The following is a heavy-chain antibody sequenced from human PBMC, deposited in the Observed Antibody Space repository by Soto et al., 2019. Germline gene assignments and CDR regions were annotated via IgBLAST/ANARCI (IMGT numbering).Heavy chain of an antibody. V-gene: IGHV3-21*01. J-gene: IGHJ6*02. Sequence: GGSLRLSCAASGFTFSSYSMNWVRQAPGKGLEWVSSISSSSSYIYYADSVKGRFTISRDNAKNSLYLQMNSLRAEDTAVYYCARDNNGVPAAIHYYYYGMDVWGQGTTVTVSS. CDR2: ISSSSSYI. CDR1: GFTFSSYS. D-gene: IGHD2-2*01. CDR3: ARDNNGVPAAIHYYYYGMDV.